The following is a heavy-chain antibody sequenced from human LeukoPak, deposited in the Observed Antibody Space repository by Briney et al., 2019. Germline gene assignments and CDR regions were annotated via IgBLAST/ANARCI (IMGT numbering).Heavy chain of an antibody. CDR2: IYSGGST. V-gene: IGHV3-53*01. D-gene: IGHD3-9*01. CDR3: ASLRYFDWLFPYYFDY. Sequence: GGSLRLSCAASGFTVSSNYMSWVRQAPGKGLEWVSVIYSGGSTYYADSVKGRFTISRDNSKNTLYLQMNSLRAEDTAVYYCASLRYFDWLFPYYFDYWGQGTLVTVSS. J-gene: IGHJ4*02. CDR1: GFTVSSNY.